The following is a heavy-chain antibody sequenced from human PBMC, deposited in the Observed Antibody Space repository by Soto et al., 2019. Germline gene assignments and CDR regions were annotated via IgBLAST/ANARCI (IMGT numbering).Heavy chain of an antibody. V-gene: IGHV1-8*01. CDR2: MNPNSGNT. CDR1: GYTFTSYD. D-gene: IGHD6-19*01. CDR3: ARGPQWLVRTFFDY. J-gene: IGHJ4*02. Sequence: ASVKVSCKASGYTFTSYDINWVRQATGQGLEWMGWMNPNSGNTGYAQKFQGRVTMTRNTSISTAYMELSSLRSEDTAVYYCARGPQWLVRTFFDYWGQGTLVTVSS.